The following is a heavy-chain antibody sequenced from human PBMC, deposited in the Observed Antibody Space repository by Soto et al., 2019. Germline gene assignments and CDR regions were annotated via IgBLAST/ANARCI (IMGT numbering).Heavy chain of an antibody. J-gene: IGHJ4*02. CDR2: ISSSSSYI. D-gene: IGHD3-22*01. V-gene: IGHV3-21*01. Sequence: EATGVACSRGRVSRARRAPEKGKKWVSSISSSSSYIYYADSVKGRFTISRDNAKNSLFLQMNSLRAEDTAVYYCTRDPVPDSSGYFPFDYWGQGTLVTVSS. CDR1: GVACSRGR. CDR3: TRDPVPDSSGYFPFDY.